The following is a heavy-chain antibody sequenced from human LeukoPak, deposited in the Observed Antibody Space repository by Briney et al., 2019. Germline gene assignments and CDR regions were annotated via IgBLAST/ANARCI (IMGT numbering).Heavy chain of an antibody. CDR1: RYTFEDFG. Sequence: PGGSLRLSCAAPRYTFEDFGMTWVRQVPGKGLEWVSGINWNGVKTHYADSVKGRFTISRDNAKNTLYLEMNSLRVDDTALYHCARDSGIWFGTRDAFDIWGQGTMVTVST. J-gene: IGHJ3*02. CDR2: INWNGVKT. D-gene: IGHD3-10*01. V-gene: IGHV3-20*01. CDR3: ARDSGIWFGTRDAFDI.